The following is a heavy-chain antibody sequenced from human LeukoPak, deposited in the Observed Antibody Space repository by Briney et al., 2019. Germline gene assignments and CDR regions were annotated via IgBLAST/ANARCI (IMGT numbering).Heavy chain of an antibody. Sequence: ASVKVSCKASGYTFTSYYMRWVRQAPGQGLEWMGIINPSGGSTSYAQKFQGRVTMTRDTSTSTVYMELSSLRSEDTAVYYCAKTTTGYSSGRSPGWPVDYWGQGTLVTVSS. CDR3: AKTTTGYSSGRSPGWPVDY. J-gene: IGHJ4*02. CDR1: GYTFTSYY. D-gene: IGHD6-19*01. CDR2: INPSGGST. V-gene: IGHV1-46*01.